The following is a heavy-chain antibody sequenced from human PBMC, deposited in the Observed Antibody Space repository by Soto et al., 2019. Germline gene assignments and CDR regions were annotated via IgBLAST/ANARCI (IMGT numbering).Heavy chain of an antibody. Sequence: GGVLRRTCADSGFTFSSYAVSWVRQAPGKGPEWISSIRVSGSTIYYADSVKGRFTISRDNSKNTLYLQMSSLRAEDTAVYYCAKVFYYYDSSGYYYFDYWGQGTLVTVSS. D-gene: IGHD3-22*01. CDR1: GFTFSSYA. CDR2: IRVSGSTI. CDR3: AKVFYYYDSSGYYYFDY. J-gene: IGHJ4*02. V-gene: IGHV3-23*01.